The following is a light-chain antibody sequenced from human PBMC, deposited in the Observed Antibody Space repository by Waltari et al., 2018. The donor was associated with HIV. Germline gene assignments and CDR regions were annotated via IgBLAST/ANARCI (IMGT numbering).Light chain of an antibody. V-gene: IGLV1-47*01. J-gene: IGLJ2*01. CDR1: SSNIGGNY. CDR3: ASWDDSLSGYVV. Sequence: QSVLTQPPSASGTPGQRVTISCSGSSSNIGGNYVYWYQQLPGTAPKLLICRNDQRPSGGPGRFSGSKSGTSASMAISGLRSEDEADYYCASWDDSLSGYVVFGGGTKLTVL. CDR2: RND.